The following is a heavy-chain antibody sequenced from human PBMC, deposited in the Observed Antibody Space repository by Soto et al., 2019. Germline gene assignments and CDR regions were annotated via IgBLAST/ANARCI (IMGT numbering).Heavy chain of an antibody. V-gene: IGHV4-59*08. Sequence: PSETLSLTCTVSGGSISSYYWSWIRQPPGKGLKWIGYIYYSGSTNYNPSLKSRVTISVDTSKNQFSLKLSSVTAADTAVYYCARIGTGTTYAFDIWGQGTMVTVSS. D-gene: IGHD1-7*01. CDR2: IYYSGST. J-gene: IGHJ3*02. CDR3: ARIGTGTTYAFDI. CDR1: GGSISSYY.